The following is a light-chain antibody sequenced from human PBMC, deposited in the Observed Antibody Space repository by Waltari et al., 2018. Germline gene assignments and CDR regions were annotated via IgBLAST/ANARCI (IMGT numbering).Light chain of an antibody. CDR2: DVS. V-gene: IGLV2-14*01. CDR1: SSDVGGYNY. Sequence: QSALTQPASVSASPGQSTTIPCTGTSSDVGGYNYVYWYQQNPGTAPKLMIYDVSKRPSGGSNRFSGSKSGNTASLTISGLQAEDEADYYCSSYTSSSTLVLFGGGTKLTVL. CDR3: SSYTSSSTLVL. J-gene: IGLJ2*01.